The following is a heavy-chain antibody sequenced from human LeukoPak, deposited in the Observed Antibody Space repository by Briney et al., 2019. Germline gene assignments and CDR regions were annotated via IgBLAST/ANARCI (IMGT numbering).Heavy chain of an antibody. V-gene: IGHV3-23*01. CDR1: GFTFSNYA. CDR3: VKAESRGYYYYYGMDV. Sequence: GGSLRLSCAASGFTFSNYAMSWVRQAPGKGLKWVSIISGSGGSTHYADSVKGRFTISRDSSKNTLYLQMNSLRAEDTAVYYCVKAESRGYYYYYGMDVWGQETTVTVSS. CDR2: ISGSGGST. D-gene: IGHD6-25*01. J-gene: IGHJ6*02.